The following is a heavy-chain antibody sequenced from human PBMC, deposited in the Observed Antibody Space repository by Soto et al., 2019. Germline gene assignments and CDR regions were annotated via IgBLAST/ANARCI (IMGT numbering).Heavy chain of an antibody. D-gene: IGHD6-13*01. CDR2: ISAYNGNT. J-gene: IGHJ5*02. V-gene: IGHV1-18*01. CDR1: GYTFTSYG. CDR3: ARGIAAAGLRGNWFDP. Sequence: ASVKVSCKASGYTFTSYGISWVRQAPGQGLEWMGWISAYNGNTNYAQKLQGRVTMTTDTSTSTAYMELRSLRSDDTAVYYCARGIAAAGLRGNWFDPWAQGTLVTVSS.